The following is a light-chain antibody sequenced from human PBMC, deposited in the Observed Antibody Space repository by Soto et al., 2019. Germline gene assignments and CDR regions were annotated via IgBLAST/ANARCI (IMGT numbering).Light chain of an antibody. CDR1: QSVLYSSNNKNY. J-gene: IGKJ1*01. CDR3: QQYYSTLWA. V-gene: IGKV4-1*01. CDR2: WAS. Sequence: DIVMTQSPDSLAVSLGERATINCKSSQSVLYSSNNKNYLAWYQQKPGQPPKLLIYWASTRESGVPDRFSGRGSGTDFTLTISSVQAEDVAVYYCQQYYSTLWAFGQGTKVDIK.